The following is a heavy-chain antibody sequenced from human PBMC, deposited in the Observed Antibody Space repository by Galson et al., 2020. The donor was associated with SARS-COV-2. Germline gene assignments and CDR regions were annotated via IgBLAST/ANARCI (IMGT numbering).Heavy chain of an antibody. CDR1: GISISSGSYY. Sequence: ETSETLYLTCTASGISISSGSYYWVWIRQPPGKGLEWIGNIYYRGSTYYNPSLKSRVTTSVDTSKNQFSLKLSSVTAADTAVYYCASGVTVRPPDAFDIWGQGTMVTVSS. J-gene: IGHJ3*02. CDR3: ASGVTVRPPDAFDI. D-gene: IGHD4-4*01. CDR2: IYYRGST. V-gene: IGHV4-39*01.